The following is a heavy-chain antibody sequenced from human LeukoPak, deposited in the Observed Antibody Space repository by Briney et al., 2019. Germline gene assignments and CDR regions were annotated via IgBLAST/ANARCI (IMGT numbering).Heavy chain of an antibody. J-gene: IGHJ4*02. Sequence: PSETLSLTCTVSGGSISSYYWSWIRQPPGKGLEWIGYIYYSGSTNYNPSLKSRVTISVDTSKNQFSLKLSSVTAADTAVYYCARGVADSGYAFLDYWGQGTLVTVSS. CDR2: IYYSGST. CDR1: GGSISSYY. V-gene: IGHV4-59*01. D-gene: IGHD5-12*01. CDR3: ARGVADSGYAFLDY.